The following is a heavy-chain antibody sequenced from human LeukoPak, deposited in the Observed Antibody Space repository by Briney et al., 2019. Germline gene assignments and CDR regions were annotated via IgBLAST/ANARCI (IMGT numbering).Heavy chain of an antibody. V-gene: IGHV3-23*01. CDR2: NSGSGGRT. Sequence: GGSLRLSCAASGLTFSSYAMSWVRQAPGKGLEWVSANSGSGGRTYYAESVKGRFTISRENSKNTLYLAMNSQRAADTAVYYCEKDLELELPLYFDYWGQGTLVTVSS. J-gene: IGHJ4*02. CDR1: GLTFSSYA. CDR3: EKDLELELPLYFDY. D-gene: IGHD1-7*01.